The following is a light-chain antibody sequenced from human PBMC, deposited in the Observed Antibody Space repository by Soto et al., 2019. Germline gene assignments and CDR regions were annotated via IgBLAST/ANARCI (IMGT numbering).Light chain of an antibody. CDR2: GAS. Sequence: EIVMTQSPATLSVSPGERATLSCRASQSVSSNLAWYQQKPGQAPRLLIYGASTRATGIPARFSGSGSGTEFTLTLSSLQSEDFAFYYCQQYNIWPWTFGQGTKVEIK. CDR3: QQYNIWPWT. V-gene: IGKV3-15*01. J-gene: IGKJ1*01. CDR1: QSVSSN.